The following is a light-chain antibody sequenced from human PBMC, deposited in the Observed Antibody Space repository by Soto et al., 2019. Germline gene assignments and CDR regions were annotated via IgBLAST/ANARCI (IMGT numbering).Light chain of an antibody. J-gene: IGLJ2*01. CDR3: SSYAGNNNMV. V-gene: IGLV2-8*01. CDR2: EVT. CDR1: SSDVGGYNY. Sequence: QSALTQPPSASGSPGQSVTISCTGTSSDVGGYNYVSWYQHHPGKAPKLVIYEVTRRPSGVPDRFSGSKSGNTASLTVSGLQAEDEAEYYCSSYAGNNNMVFGGGTKLTVL.